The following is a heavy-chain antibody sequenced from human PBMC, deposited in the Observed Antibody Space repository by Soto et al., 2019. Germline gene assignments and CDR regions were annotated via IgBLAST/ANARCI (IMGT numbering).Heavy chain of an antibody. D-gene: IGHD4-17*01. J-gene: IGHJ3*02. CDR1: SGSISSSNW. V-gene: IGHV4-4*02. Sequence: QVQPQESGPGLVKPSGTLSLTCAVSSGSISSSNWWSWVRQPPGKGLEWIGEIYHSGSTNYNPSLNSRLIISLDKAKNQFSLKLISVTASETAVYYCARNPVTTVTMGLWGAFDIWGQGTMVTVSS. CDR2: IYHSGST. CDR3: ARNPVTTVTMGLWGAFDI.